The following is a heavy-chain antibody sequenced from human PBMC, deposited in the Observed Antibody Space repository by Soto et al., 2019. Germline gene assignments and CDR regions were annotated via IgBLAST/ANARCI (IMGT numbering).Heavy chain of an antibody. J-gene: IGHJ4*02. V-gene: IGHV3-23*01. CDR1: GITFVSRA. CDR3: ARGSTDSYPEIRILDC. Sequence: PGGSLRLSCVASGITFVSRAMSWGRQAPGEGLEWVSTITDTGGDTKYADSVRGRFTMSRDNSKKTLYLQMNSLRVEDSALYYCARGSTDSYPEIRILDCWGRGTLVTV. CDR2: ITDTGGDT. D-gene: IGHD3-3*01.